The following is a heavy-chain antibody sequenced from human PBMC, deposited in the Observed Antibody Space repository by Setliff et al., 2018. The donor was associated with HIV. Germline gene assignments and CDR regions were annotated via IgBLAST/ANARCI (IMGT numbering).Heavy chain of an antibody. Sequence: SETLSLTCAVSGGSIDSFSYYWGWIRQTPGKELEWIGNIYHSGSTNYNPSLKSRAAISVDRSKRHFFLKLRSVTAADTAVYYCARSFATSDHSRHWYYWGQGALVTVSS. CDR2: IYHSGST. CDR3: ARSFATSDHSRHWYY. CDR1: GGSIDSFSYY. D-gene: IGHD3-16*01. V-gene: IGHV4-39*02. J-gene: IGHJ4*02.